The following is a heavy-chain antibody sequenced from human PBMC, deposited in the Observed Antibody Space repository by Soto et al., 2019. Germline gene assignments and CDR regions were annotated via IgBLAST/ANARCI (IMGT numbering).Heavy chain of an antibody. CDR3: ARDFRSSSSVFDY. V-gene: IGHV3-33*01. J-gene: IGHJ4*02. CDR1: GFTFSSYG. D-gene: IGHD6-6*01. CDR2: IWYDGSNK. Sequence: PGGSLRLSCAASGFTFSSYGMHWVRQAPGKGLEWVAVIWYDGSNKYYADSVKGRFTISRDNSKNTLYLQMNSLRAEDTAVYYCARDFRSSSSVFDYWGQGTLVTVSS.